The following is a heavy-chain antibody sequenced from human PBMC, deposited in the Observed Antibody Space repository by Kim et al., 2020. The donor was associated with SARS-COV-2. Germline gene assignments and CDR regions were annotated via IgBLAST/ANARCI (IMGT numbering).Heavy chain of an antibody. CDR3: ARWGPGAFDY. D-gene: IGHD1-26*01. Sequence: SETLSLTCSVSAGSISTNTYYWGWVRQPPGKGLEWIGNIHYSGSTYYNSSLKSRVTISVDTSKSQFSLKLTSVTAADAAVYFCARWGPGAFDYWGQGTLV. J-gene: IGHJ4*02. V-gene: IGHV4-39*07. CDR2: IHYSGST. CDR1: AGSISTNTYY.